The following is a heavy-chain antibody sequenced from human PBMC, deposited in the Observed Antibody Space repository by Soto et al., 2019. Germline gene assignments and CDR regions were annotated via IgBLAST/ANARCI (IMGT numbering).Heavy chain of an antibody. J-gene: IGHJ6*02. CDR2: IYPGDSDT. Sequence: PGESLKISCKGSGYKPSTWHNFTSYWIAWVRQMPGKGLEWMGIIYPGDSDTRYSPSFQGQVTISADKSISTAYLQWSSLKASDTAMYYCARHPLHYDILTGYYKSDYYYGMDVWGQGTTVTVSS. CDR1: GYKPSTWHNFTSYW. V-gene: IGHV5-51*01. D-gene: IGHD3-9*01. CDR3: ARHPLHYDILTGYYKSDYYYGMDV.